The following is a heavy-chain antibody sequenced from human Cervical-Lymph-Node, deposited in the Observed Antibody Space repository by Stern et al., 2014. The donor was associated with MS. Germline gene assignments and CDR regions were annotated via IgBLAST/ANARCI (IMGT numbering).Heavy chain of an antibody. V-gene: IGHV3-30*04. Sequence: QDQLVQSGGGVVPPGKSLRISCGTSGFTFTSYAMHWVRQAPGKGLDWVAGVSYDVLNEYYADSVKGRFTISRDNSKKTVSLQMNSLRPEDTALYYCARGAYTYGFDGFSGAFDLWGQGTMVTVSS. CDR2: VSYDVLNE. CDR3: ARGAYTYGFDGFSGAFDL. D-gene: IGHD5-18*01. CDR1: GFTFTSYA. J-gene: IGHJ3*01.